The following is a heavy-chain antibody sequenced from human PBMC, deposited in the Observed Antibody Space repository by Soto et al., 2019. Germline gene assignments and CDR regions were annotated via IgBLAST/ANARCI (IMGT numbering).Heavy chain of an antibody. CDR2: IYYLGST. J-gene: IGHJ4*02. Sequence: SETLSLTCSVSGGSMSEYFWIWIRQSPGKGLEWIGYIYYLGSTDYNPSLKSRVTISVDTSKRQFSLRLTSVTAADTAVYYCARDGYDGSGSPYPAYWGPGTQVTVSS. CDR3: ARDGYDGSGSPYPAY. CDR1: GGSMSEYF. D-gene: IGHD3-10*01. V-gene: IGHV4-59*01.